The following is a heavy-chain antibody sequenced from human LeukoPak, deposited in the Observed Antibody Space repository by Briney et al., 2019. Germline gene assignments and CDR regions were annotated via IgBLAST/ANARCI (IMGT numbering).Heavy chain of an antibody. Sequence: ASVKLSCKVSGYTLTELSMHWVRLAPGQGLGWMGGFDPEDGETIYAQKFQGRVTMTEDTSTDTAYMELSSLRSEDTAVYYCATGYSSSWDVSNYYFDYWGEGTLVTVSS. V-gene: IGHV1-24*01. CDR2: FDPEDGET. D-gene: IGHD6-13*01. J-gene: IGHJ4*02. CDR3: ATGYSSSWDVSNYYFDY. CDR1: GYTLTELS.